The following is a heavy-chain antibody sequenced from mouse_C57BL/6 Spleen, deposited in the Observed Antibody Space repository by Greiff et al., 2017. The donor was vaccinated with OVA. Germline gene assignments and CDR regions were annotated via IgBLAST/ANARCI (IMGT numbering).Heavy chain of an antibody. CDR1: GFTFSSYA. D-gene: IGHD1-1*01. J-gene: IGHJ4*01. CDR2: ISAVGSYT. V-gene: IGHV5-4*01. CDR3: ARDHYGSSLYYAMDY. Sequence: EVKVEESGGGLVKPGGSLKLSCAASGFTFSSYALSWVRQTPEKRLEWVATISAVGSYTYYPDNVKGRFTISRDNAKNNLYLQMSHLKSEDTAMYYCARDHYGSSLYYAMDYWGQGTSVTVSS.